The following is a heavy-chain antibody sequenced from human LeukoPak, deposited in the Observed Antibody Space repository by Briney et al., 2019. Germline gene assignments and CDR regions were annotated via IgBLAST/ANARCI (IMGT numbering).Heavy chain of an antibody. D-gene: IGHD6-13*01. Sequence: GESLKIFCKGSGYIFTSYWIVWVRQVPRKGLDWMVIIYPSDSDTIYRPSFQSHVTILASNSINTPFLQRINLKTSDTATYYCARQGYSSSQPWDFWGKGTVV. V-gene: IGHV5-51*01. CDR2: IYPSDSDT. CDR3: ARQGYSSSQPWDF. CDR1: GYIFTSYW. J-gene: IGHJ4*02.